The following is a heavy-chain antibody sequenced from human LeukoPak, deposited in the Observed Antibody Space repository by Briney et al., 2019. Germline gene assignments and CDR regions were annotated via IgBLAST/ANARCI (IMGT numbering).Heavy chain of an antibody. V-gene: IGHV4-59*01. CDR3: ARNKLGYCSSTSCYSPQNYCYYYYMDV. Sequence: SETLSLTCTVSGGSISSYYWSWIRQPPGKGLEWIGYIYYSGSTNYNPSLKSRVTISVDTSKNQFSLKLSSVTAADTAVYYCARNKLGYCSSTSCYSPQNYCYYYYMDVWGKGTTVTVSS. J-gene: IGHJ6*03. CDR2: IYYSGST. CDR1: GGSISSYY. D-gene: IGHD2-2*01.